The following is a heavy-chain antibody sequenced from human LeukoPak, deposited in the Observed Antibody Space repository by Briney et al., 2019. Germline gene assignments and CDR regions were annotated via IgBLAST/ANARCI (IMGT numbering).Heavy chain of an antibody. Sequence: PSETLSLTCTVSGGSISSGDYYWSWIRQPPGKGLEWIGYIYYSGSTYYNPSLKSRVTISVDTSKNQFSLKLSSVTAADTAVYYCAREALGLLGRGYYFDYWGQGTLVTVSS. V-gene: IGHV4-30-4*08. CDR3: AREALGLLGRGYYFDY. D-gene: IGHD7-27*01. CDR1: GGSISSGDYY. J-gene: IGHJ4*02. CDR2: IYYSGST.